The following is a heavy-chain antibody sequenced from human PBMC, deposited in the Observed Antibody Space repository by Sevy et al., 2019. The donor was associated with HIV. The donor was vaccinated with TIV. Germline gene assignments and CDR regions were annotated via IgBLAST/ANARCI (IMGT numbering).Heavy chain of an antibody. CDR3: ATVLSTIPGRWFDP. Sequence: GGSLRLSCVASGFILSNYDMHWVRQAPGKGLEYVSAISSNGGSTYYANSVKGGFTISRDNSRNTLYLQMVNLRAEEMAVYYCATVLSTIPGRWFDPWGQGTLVTVSS. CDR1: GFILSNYD. J-gene: IGHJ5*02. V-gene: IGHV3-64*01. CDR2: ISSNGGST. D-gene: IGHD2-2*02.